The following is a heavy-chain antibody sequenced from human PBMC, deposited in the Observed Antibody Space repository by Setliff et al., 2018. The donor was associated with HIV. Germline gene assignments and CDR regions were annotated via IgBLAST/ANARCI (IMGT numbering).Heavy chain of an antibody. CDR3: AAGLNYYDRSGLGA. CDR1: GYTFTSYD. Sequence: GASVKVSCKASGYTFTSYDINWVRQATGQGLEWMGWMNPNSGNTGYAQKFQGRVTMTRNTSISTAYMELSSLRSEDTAVYYCAAGLNYYDRSGLGAWGQGTLVTVSS. J-gene: IGHJ5*02. D-gene: IGHD3-22*01. V-gene: IGHV1-8*01. CDR2: MNPNSGNT.